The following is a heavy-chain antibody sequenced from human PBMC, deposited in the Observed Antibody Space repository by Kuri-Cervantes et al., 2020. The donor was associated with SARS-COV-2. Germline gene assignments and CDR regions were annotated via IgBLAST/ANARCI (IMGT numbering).Heavy chain of an antibody. J-gene: IGHJ4*02. V-gene: IGHV1-46*01. CDR3: ARGEGGTWSREGNDY. CDR1: GYTFTSYC. Sequence: AALMVSCRASGYTFTSYCISWVRQEPGQGLEWMGIISPIGGSTSYNQKFQGRVTMTRDTSISTAYMELRTLIYDDTAVYYCARGEGGTWSREGNDYWGQGTMVTVSS. D-gene: IGHD3-10*01. CDR2: ISPIGGST.